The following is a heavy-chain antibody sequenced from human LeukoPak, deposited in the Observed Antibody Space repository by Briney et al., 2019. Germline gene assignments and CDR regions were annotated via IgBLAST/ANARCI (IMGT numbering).Heavy chain of an antibody. CDR3: ARGYCSSIECYIDY. J-gene: IGHJ4*02. CDR1: GFTFSTYA. Sequence: GGSLRLSCAASGFTFSTYAIHWVRQAPGKGLEWVAVISFDVRNEYCADSVKGRFTISRDNTKNTLYLQMNSLRAEDTAVYYCARGYCSSIECYIDYWGQGTLVTVSS. V-gene: IGHV3-30*01. D-gene: IGHD2-2*01. CDR2: ISFDVRNE.